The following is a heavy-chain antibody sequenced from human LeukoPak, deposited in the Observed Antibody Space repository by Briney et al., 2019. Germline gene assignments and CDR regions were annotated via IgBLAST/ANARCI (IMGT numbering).Heavy chain of an antibody. J-gene: IGHJ4*02. CDR1: GYTFTCYY. Sequence: ASVKVSCKASGYTFTCYYMHWVRQAPGQGLEWMGWINPNSGGTNYAQKFQDRVTMTRDTSISTDYMELRRLRSDDTAVYYCARSPDILTGENFDYWGQGTLVTVSS. CDR2: INPNSGGT. D-gene: IGHD3-9*01. CDR3: ARSPDILTGENFDY. V-gene: IGHV1-2*02.